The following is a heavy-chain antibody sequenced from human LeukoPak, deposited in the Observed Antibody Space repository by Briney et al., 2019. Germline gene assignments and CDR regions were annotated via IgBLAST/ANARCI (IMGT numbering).Heavy chain of an antibody. Sequence: PGGSLRLSCAASGFTFSSYSMNWVRQAPGKGLEWVSSISSSSSYIYYADSVKGRFTISRDNSKNSLYLQMNSLRAEDTALYYCARDWYHAIDYWGQGTLVTVSS. CDR1: GFTFSSYS. CDR2: ISSSSSYI. J-gene: IGHJ4*02. V-gene: IGHV3-21*04. CDR3: ARDWYHAIDY. D-gene: IGHD2-2*01.